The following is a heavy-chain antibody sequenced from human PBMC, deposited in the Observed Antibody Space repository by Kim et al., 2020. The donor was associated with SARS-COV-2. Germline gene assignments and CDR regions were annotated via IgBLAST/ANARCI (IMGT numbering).Heavy chain of an antibody. CDR2: IYYSGST. CDR1: GGSISSYY. D-gene: IGHD3-3*01. Sequence: SETLSLTCTVSGGSISSYYWSWIRQPPGKGLEWIGYIYYSGSTNYNPSLKSRVTISVDTSKNQFSLKLSSVTAADTAVYYCARHPRITIFGVVIIGWFDPWGQRTLVTVSS. V-gene: IGHV4-59*08. CDR3: ARHPRITIFGVVIIGWFDP. J-gene: IGHJ5*02.